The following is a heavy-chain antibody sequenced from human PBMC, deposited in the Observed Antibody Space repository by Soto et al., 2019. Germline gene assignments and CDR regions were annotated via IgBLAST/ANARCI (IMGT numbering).Heavy chain of an antibody. J-gene: IGHJ6*02. V-gene: IGHV1-2*02. CDR1: GYTFTGCY. CDR3: ATISCHGSGSFCGMDV. Sequence: GXDVKVSDRAFGYTFTGCYMDWVRQAAGQGLEWMGWINPNSGGTNYAQKFQGRVTMTRDTSISTAYMELSRLRSDDTAVYYCATISCHGSGSFCGMDVWGQGTTVTVSS. D-gene: IGHD3-10*01. CDR2: INPNSGGT.